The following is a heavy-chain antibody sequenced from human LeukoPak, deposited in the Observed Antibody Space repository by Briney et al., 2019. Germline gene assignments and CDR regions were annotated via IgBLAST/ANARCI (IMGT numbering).Heavy chain of an antibody. J-gene: IGHJ4*02. CDR2: ISYDGSNK. CDR1: GFTFSSYA. Sequence: PGGSLRLSCAASGFTFSSYAMHWVRQAPGKGLEWVAVISYDGSNKYYADSVKGRFTISRDNSKNTLYLQMNSLRAEDTAVYYCARTLGLRGPTDYWGQGTLVTVSS. V-gene: IGHV3-30-3*01. CDR3: ARTLGLRGPTDY. D-gene: IGHD4-17*01.